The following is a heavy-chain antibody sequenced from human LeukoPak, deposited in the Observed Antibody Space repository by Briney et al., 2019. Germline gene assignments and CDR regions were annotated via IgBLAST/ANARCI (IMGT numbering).Heavy chain of an antibody. CDR1: GYTFTSYY. V-gene: IGHV1-46*01. CDR3: ARDRSGYDYSADDY. CDR2: INPSGGST. Sequence: AASVKVSCQASGYTFTSYYMHWLRPAPAQGLAWMGIINPSGGSTSYAQKFQGRVTMTRDTSTSTVYMELSSLRSEDTAVYYCARDRSGYDYSADDYWGQGTLVTVSS. D-gene: IGHD5-12*01. J-gene: IGHJ4*02.